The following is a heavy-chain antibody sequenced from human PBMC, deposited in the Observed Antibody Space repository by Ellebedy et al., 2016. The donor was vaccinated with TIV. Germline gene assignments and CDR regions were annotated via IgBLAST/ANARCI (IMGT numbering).Heavy chain of an antibody. CDR1: GFTFSNYW. V-gene: IGHV3-74*01. J-gene: IGHJ4*02. CDR2: IDSDGITT. Sequence: GESLKISCAASGFTFSNYWMNWVRQAPGKGLVWISRIDSDGITTNYADSVKGRFTMSRDNAKNTLYLQMDSLRAEDTAVYYCARGGIQVWGQGTLVIVSA. D-gene: IGHD5-18*01. CDR3: ARGGIQV.